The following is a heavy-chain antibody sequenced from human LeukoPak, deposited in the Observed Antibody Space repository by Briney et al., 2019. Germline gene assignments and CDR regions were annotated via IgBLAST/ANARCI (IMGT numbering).Heavy chain of an antibody. CDR2: IYSGGST. D-gene: IGHD6-19*01. CDR3: ARKGYSSGWYRHY. CDR1: GFTVSSNY. Sequence: GGSLRLSCAASGFTVSSNYMSWVRQAPGKGLEWVSVIYSGGSTYYADSVKGRFTISRDNSKNTLYLQMDSLRAEDTAVYYCARKGYSSGWYRHYWGQGTLVTVSS. V-gene: IGHV3-66*01. J-gene: IGHJ4*02.